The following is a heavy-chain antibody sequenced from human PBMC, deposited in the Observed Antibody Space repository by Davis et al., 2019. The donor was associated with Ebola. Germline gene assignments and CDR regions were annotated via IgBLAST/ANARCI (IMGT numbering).Heavy chain of an antibody. J-gene: IGHJ4*02. CDR1: GFTFTSKW. CDR3: ARSRPDRSGYYPFDY. V-gene: IGHV3-74*01. D-gene: IGHD3-22*01. Sequence: HTGGSLRLSCAASGFTFTSKWMHWVRQAPGRGLVWVAHIDTDGSSTSYADSVEGRFTISRDDANNIVYLQMNSLRDDDTAVYYCARSRPDRSGYYPFDYWGQGTLVTVSS. CDR2: IDTDGSST.